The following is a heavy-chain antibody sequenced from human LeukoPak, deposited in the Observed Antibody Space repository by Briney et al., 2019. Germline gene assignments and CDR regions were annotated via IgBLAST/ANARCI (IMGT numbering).Heavy chain of an antibody. V-gene: IGHV1-69*05. CDR3: ARDLGDGYRAVDAFDI. Sequence: SVKVSSKASGGTFSSYAISWVRQAPGQGLEWMGGIIPIFGTANYAQKFQGRVTITTDESTSTAYMEWSSLRSEDTAVYYCARDLGDGYRAVDAFDIWGQGTMVTVSS. D-gene: IGHD5-24*01. CDR2: IIPIFGTA. J-gene: IGHJ3*02. CDR1: GGTFSSYA.